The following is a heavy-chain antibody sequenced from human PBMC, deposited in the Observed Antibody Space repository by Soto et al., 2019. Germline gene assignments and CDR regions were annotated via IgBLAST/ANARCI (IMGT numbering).Heavy chain of an antibody. J-gene: IGHJ4*02. V-gene: IGHV3-74*01. CDR3: ANIESASVVLFGCSPLDY. CDR2: INGDGSST. D-gene: IGHD3-10*01. CDR1: GLTLSNYW. Sequence: EVQLVESGGGLVQPGGSLRLSCAASGLTLSNYWMYWVRQAPGKGPVWVSRINGDGSSTSYADSVKGRFTTSRDNARNTLYLQSNSLRVEDTAVYYCANIESASVVLFGCSPLDYWGQGTLVTVSS.